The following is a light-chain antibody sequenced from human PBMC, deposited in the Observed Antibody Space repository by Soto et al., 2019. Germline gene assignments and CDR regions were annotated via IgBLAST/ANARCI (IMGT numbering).Light chain of an antibody. CDR1: QSISSW. V-gene: IGKV1-5*01. CDR3: QQYNSYPWT. CDR2: DAS. Sequence: HMTQSPSTLSASVGDRVTITCRASQSISSWLAWYQQKPGKAPKLLIYDASSLESGVPSRFSGSGSGTEFTLTISSLQPDDFATYYCQQYNSYPWTFGQGTKVDIK. J-gene: IGKJ1*01.